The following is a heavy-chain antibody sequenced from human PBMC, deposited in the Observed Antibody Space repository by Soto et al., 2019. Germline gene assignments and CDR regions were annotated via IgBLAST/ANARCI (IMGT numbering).Heavy chain of an antibody. V-gene: IGHV4-34*01. CDR3: ARVGGKSIAAADPWGFDY. J-gene: IGHJ4*02. CDR2: INHSGST. Sequence: QVQLQQWGAGLLKPSETLSLSCAVYGGSFSGYYWSWIRQPPGKGLEWIGEINHSGSTNYNPSLKSRVTISVDTSKNQFSLKLSSVTAADTAVYYCARVGGKSIAAADPWGFDYWGQGTLVTVSS. D-gene: IGHD6-13*01. CDR1: GGSFSGYY.